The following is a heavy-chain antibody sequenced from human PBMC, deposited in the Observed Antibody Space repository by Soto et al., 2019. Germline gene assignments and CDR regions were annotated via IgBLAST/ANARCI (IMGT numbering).Heavy chain of an antibody. Sequence: QVQLVESGGGVVQPGRSLRLSCAASGFTFSSYGMHWVRQAPGKGLEWVAVISYDGSNKYYADSVKGRFTISRDNSKNTLYLQMNSLRAEDTAVYYCAKELLFVSSVMDVWGQGTTVTVSS. J-gene: IGHJ6*02. D-gene: IGHD3-10*02. CDR2: ISYDGSNK. V-gene: IGHV3-30*18. CDR3: AKELLFVSSVMDV. CDR1: GFTFSSYG.